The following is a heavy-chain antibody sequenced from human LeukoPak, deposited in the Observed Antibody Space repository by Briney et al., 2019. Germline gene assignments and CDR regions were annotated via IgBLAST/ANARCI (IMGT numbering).Heavy chain of an antibody. CDR1: GFTVSSNY. D-gene: IGHD1-26*01. Sequence: PGGSLRLSCAASGFTVSSNYMSWVRQAPGKGLEWVSYISTSSGTINYADSVKGRFTISRDNAKNSLYLQMNSLRDEDTAVYFCARERPVGATPFDFWGQGTLVTVSS. CDR2: ISTSSGTI. V-gene: IGHV3-48*02. J-gene: IGHJ4*02. CDR3: ARERPVGATPFDF.